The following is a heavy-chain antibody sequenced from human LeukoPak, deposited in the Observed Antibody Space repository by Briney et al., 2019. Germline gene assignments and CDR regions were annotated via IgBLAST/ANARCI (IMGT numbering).Heavy chain of an antibody. V-gene: IGHV3-48*04. J-gene: IGHJ3*02. CDR2: ISSSGNTI. D-gene: IGHD2-15*01. CDR1: GFTFSSYW. CDR3: ARSLLVASLDAFDI. Sequence: PGGSLRLSCAASGFTFSSYWMTWVRQAPGKGLEWVSYISSSGNTIYYADSVKGRFTISRDNAKNSLYLQMNSLRAEDTAVYYCARSLLVASLDAFDIWGQGTMVTVSS.